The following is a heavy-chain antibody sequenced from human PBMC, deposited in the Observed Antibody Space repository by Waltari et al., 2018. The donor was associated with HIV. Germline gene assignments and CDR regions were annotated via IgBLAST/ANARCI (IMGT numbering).Heavy chain of an antibody. Sequence: QEQLVQSGAEVKQPGSSVKVSCKASRGTFRSNAISWVRQAPGQGLEWMGSIIRVFEATSYAQKFHGRLTISADESTSTVFMELSSLSFDDTAVYYCARGSSGSYRWFDPWGHGTLVTVSS. CDR3: ARGSSGSYRWFDP. D-gene: IGHD1-26*01. CDR2: IIRVFEAT. J-gene: IGHJ5*02. V-gene: IGHV1-69*18. CDR1: RGTFRSNA.